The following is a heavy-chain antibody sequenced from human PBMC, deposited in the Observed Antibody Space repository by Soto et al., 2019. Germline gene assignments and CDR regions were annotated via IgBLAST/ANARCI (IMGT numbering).Heavy chain of an antibody. CDR1: GFSFSVYG. V-gene: IGHV3-33*01. D-gene: IGHD2-15*01. J-gene: IGHJ4*02. Sequence: GSLRLSCETSGFSFSVYGMQWVRQAPGKGLEWVAVIWYDASKQFYAASVEGRFTISRDNSKAILYLQMNSLRAEDTAVYYCAAWAEGATEVHWGQGTLVTVSS. CDR2: IWYDASKQ. CDR3: AAWAEGATEVH.